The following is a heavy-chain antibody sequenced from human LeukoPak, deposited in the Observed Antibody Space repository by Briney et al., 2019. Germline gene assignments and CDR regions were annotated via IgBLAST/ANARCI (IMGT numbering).Heavy chain of an antibody. CDR2: IYYSGST. D-gene: IGHD3-22*01. Sequence: SETLSLTCTVSDGSISSYYWSWIRQPPGKRLEWIGYIYYSGSTNYNPSLKSRVTISVDTSKNQFSLKLSSVTAADTAVYYCANYYYDSSGYYYFDYWGQGTLVTVSS. V-gene: IGHV4-59*01. CDR3: ANYYYDSSGYYYFDY. CDR1: DGSISSYY. J-gene: IGHJ4*02.